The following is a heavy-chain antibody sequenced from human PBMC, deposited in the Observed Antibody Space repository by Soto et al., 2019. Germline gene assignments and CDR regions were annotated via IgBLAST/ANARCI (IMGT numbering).Heavy chain of an antibody. J-gene: IGHJ3*02. V-gene: IGHV1-2*02. Sequence: ASVKVSCKASGYTFIGYYMHWVRQAPGQGLEWMGWISPNSGATNYAQKFQGRVTLTRDTSITTAYMELSWLTSDDTAVYYCARDSHYDILTGYSRNAFDIWGQGTMVTVSS. CDR2: ISPNSGAT. CDR1: GYTFIGYY. CDR3: ARDSHYDILTGYSRNAFDI. D-gene: IGHD3-9*01.